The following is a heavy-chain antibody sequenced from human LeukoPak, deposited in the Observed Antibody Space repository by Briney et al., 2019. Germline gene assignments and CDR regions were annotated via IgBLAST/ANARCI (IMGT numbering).Heavy chain of an antibody. CDR3: ARLSSGFDP. CDR2: IVVGSGST. Sequence: GASVKVSCKASGSTFTSSAMQWVRQARGQHHEWIGWIVVGSGSTKYAQEFQDRVTITRDMFTSTAYMELSSLRSEDTAVYYCARLSSGFDPWGQGTLVTVSS. D-gene: IGHD6-6*01. J-gene: IGHJ5*02. V-gene: IGHV1-58*02. CDR1: GSTFTSSA.